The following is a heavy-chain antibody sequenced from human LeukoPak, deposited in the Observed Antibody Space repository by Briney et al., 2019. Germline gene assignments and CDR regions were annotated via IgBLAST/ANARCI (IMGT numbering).Heavy chain of an antibody. D-gene: IGHD2-15*01. J-gene: IGHJ6*02. CDR2: ISSSGGTT. V-gene: IGHV3-23*01. CDR3: ADGECSGGSCSGFYGMDV. Sequence: GGSLRLSCAASGFTFSNAWMSWVRQAPGKGLEWVSSISSSGGTTYYADSVKGRFTISRDNSKNTLYLQMNSLRAEDTAVYYCADGECSGGSCSGFYGMDVWGQGTTVTVSS. CDR1: GFTFSNAW.